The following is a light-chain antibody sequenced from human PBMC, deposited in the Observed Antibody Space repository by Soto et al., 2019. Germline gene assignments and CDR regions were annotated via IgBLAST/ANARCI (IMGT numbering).Light chain of an antibody. Sequence: SYELSQPPSVSVSQGQTATISCSGEKLGDYYAAWYQQKPGQSPILVIYLDSKRPSGIPERFSGSASGNTATLTISGTQAMDEAHYSCQAWDDSTSVVFGGGTKLTVL. CDR1: KLGDYY. CDR2: LDS. CDR3: QAWDDSTSVV. V-gene: IGLV3-1*01. J-gene: IGLJ2*01.